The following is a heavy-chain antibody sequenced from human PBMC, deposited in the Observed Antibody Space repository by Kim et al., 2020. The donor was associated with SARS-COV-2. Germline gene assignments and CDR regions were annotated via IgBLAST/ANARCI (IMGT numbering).Heavy chain of an antibody. Sequence: GGSLRLSCAASGFTFSDHGMHWVRQAPGKGLEWMAVIWYDGINKFYADSVKGRFTISREDSKNMVYLEMNSLRVEDTAVYYCARDGLIGADRTGLLFDSWGQGTLVTVSS. V-gene: IGHV3-33*01. J-gene: IGHJ4*02. CDR3: ARDGLIGADRTGLLFDS. D-gene: IGHD6-13*01. CDR2: IWYDGINK. CDR1: GFTFSDHG.